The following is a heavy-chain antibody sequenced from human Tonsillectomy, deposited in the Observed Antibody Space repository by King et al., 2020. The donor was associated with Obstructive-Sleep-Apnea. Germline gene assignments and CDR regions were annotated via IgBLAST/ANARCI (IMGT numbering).Heavy chain of an antibody. D-gene: IGHD6-25*01. CDR3: AGVGAAVAFDI. V-gene: IGHV3-64*01. J-gene: IGHJ3*02. CDR2: IGFNGNST. CDR1: GFTFNIYA. Sequence: VQLVESGGGLVQPGGSLRLSCVASGFTFNIYAMHWVRQAPGKGLEYVSAIGFNGNSTYYANSVKERFTISRDNSRGTLYLQMGSLRPEDMAVYYCAGVGAAVAFDIWGQGTMVTVSS.